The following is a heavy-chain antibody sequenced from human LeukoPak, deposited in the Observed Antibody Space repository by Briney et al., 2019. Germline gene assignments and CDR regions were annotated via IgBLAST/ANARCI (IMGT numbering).Heavy chain of an antibody. Sequence: ASVKVSCKTSGYTFTNYYIHWVRQAPGQGLEWMGRIDPNTGGTKSAKNFQGRVTMTRDTSISTAYMALSGLRSDDTAVYYCARDQRIVATSFDYWGQGTLVTVSS. V-gene: IGHV1-2*06. CDR3: ARDQRIVATSFDY. D-gene: IGHD5-12*01. J-gene: IGHJ4*02. CDR1: GYTFTNYY. CDR2: IDPNTGGT.